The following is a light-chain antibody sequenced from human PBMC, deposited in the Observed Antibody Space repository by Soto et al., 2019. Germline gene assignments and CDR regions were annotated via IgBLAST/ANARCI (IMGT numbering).Light chain of an antibody. Sequence: EVVLTQSPGTLSLSPGERAAFSCRASQTVNSFYLAWYQQKPGQAPRLLIYDASNRATGIPARFSGSGSGTDFTLTISSLEPEDFAVYYCQQRSNWPRLTFGGGTKVDIK. CDR2: DAS. CDR3: QQRSNWPRLT. V-gene: IGKV3-11*01. CDR1: QTVNSFY. J-gene: IGKJ4*01.